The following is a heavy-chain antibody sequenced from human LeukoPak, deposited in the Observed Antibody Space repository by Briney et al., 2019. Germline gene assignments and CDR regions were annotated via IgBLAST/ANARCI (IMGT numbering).Heavy chain of an antibody. CDR1: GYTFTSYG. V-gene: IGHV1-18*01. Sequence: ASVKVSCKASGYTFTSYGIIGVRQAPGQGLEWMGWISAYNGNTNYAQKLQGRVTMATDTSTSKAYMELRSLRSDDTAVYYCARDIGGYSSSWSLFDYWGQGTLVTVSS. J-gene: IGHJ4*02. CDR3: ARDIGGYSSSWSLFDY. CDR2: ISAYNGNT. D-gene: IGHD6-13*01.